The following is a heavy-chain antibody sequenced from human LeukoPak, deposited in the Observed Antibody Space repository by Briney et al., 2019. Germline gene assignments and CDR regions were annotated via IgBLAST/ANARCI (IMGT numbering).Heavy chain of an antibody. Sequence: GGSLRLSCAASGFTFSSYDMSWVRQAPGKGLAWVSYIRSSGGTIYYADSVKGRFSISRDDAKNSLYLQMNSLRAEATAVYYCARLFGPTWDYYYMDVWGKGTTVTVSS. CDR3: ARLFGPTWDYYYMDV. J-gene: IGHJ6*03. D-gene: IGHD1-26*01. CDR2: IRSSGGTI. V-gene: IGHV3-48*04. CDR1: GFTFSSYD.